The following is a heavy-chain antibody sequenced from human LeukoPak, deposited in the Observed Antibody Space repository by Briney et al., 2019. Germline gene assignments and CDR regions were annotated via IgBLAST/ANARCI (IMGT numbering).Heavy chain of an antibody. J-gene: IGHJ4*02. V-gene: IGHV4-39*01. Sequence: SETLSLTCTVSSASITSSPYFWGWIRQSPGKGLEWIGSISYSGTTYYNPSLKSRVTISVDTSKNQFSLKLNSVTAADTAVFYCVANSADYNTLGSSYKVWGQGTLVTVSS. CDR3: VANSADYNTLGSSYKV. CDR1: SASITSSPYF. D-gene: IGHD3-10*01. CDR2: ISYSGTT.